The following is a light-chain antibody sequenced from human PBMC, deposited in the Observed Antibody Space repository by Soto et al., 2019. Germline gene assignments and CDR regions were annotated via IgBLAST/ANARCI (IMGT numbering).Light chain of an antibody. J-gene: IGLJ1*01. V-gene: IGLV1-40*01. Sequence: QSVRTQPPSVSEAPGQRVTISCTGSSSNIGAGYEAHWYQQVPGTAPKLLIYENNNRPSGVPDRFSGSQSGTSASLAITGLQAEDEAEYYCQSYDSSLSGYVFGTGTQLTVL. CDR1: SSNIGAGYE. CDR3: QSYDSSLSGYV. CDR2: ENN.